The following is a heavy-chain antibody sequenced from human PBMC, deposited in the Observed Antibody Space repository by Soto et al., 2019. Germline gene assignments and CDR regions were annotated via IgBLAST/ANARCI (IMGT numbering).Heavy chain of an antibody. J-gene: IGHJ4*02. CDR1: GFTFSSYA. V-gene: IGHV3-30-3*01. CDR3: AREIPRGSSGWYESFDY. Sequence: GGSLRLSCAASGFTFSSYAMHWVRQAPGKGLEWVAVISYDGSNKYYADSVKGRFTISRDNSKNTLYLQMNSLRAEDTAVYYCAREIPRGSSGWYESFDYWGQGTLVTVSS. D-gene: IGHD6-19*01. CDR2: ISYDGSNK.